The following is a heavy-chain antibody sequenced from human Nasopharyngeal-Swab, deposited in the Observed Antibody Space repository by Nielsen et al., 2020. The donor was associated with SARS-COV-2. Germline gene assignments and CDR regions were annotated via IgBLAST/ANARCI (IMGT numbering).Heavy chain of an antibody. CDR1: GLTFSTYA. D-gene: IGHD6-13*01. J-gene: IGHJ4*01. Sequence: GGSLRLSCSVSGLTFSTYAMSWVRQAPGQGLEWVSAISGRGTDTYYADSVKGRFTISRDNSKNTVFLQMNSLRADDTAVYYCAKDGSSTPTYWGHGTLVSFSS. V-gene: IGHV3-23*01. CDR3: AKDGSSTPTY. CDR2: ISGRGTDT.